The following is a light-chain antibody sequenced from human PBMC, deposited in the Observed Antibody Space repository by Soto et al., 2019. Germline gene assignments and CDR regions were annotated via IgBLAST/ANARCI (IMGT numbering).Light chain of an antibody. Sequence: QSALTQPPSVSAAPGQTVTIYCSGGSSNLENNYVSWYQHFPGTAPKLLIYEDNNPPSGIPDRFSGSKSGTSATLGITGLQTGDEADYYCVTLDGNLSAGVFGGGTKLTVL. CDR2: EDN. J-gene: IGLJ2*01. V-gene: IGLV1-51*02. CDR3: VTLDGNLSAGV. CDR1: SSNLENNY.